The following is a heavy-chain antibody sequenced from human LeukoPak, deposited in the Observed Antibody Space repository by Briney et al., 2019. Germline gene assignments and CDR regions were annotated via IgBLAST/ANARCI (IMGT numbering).Heavy chain of an antibody. CDR2: ISSSSSYI. CDR3: ASQRLRFLEWFPDY. D-gene: IGHD3-3*01. J-gene: IGHJ4*02. CDR1: GFTFSSYS. V-gene: IGHV3-21*01. Sequence: GGSLRLSCAASGFTFSSYSMNWVRQAPGKGLEWVSSISSSSSYIYYADSVKSRFTISRDNAKNSLYLQMSSLRAEDTAVYYCASQRLRFLEWFPDYWGQGTLVTVSS.